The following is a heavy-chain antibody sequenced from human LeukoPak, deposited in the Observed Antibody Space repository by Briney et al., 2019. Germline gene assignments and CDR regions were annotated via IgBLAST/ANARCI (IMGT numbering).Heavy chain of an antibody. J-gene: IGHJ3*02. V-gene: IGHV3-11*01. CDR1: GFTFSDYY. CDR3: AKDKDDILTGAFDI. D-gene: IGHD3-9*01. Sequence: MPGGSLRLSCAASGFTFSDYYMSWIRQAPGKGLEWISYITSSGSTIYYADSVKGRFTISRDNAKNSLYLQMNSLRAEDTALYYCAKDKDDILTGAFDIWGQGTMVTVSS. CDR2: ITSSGSTI.